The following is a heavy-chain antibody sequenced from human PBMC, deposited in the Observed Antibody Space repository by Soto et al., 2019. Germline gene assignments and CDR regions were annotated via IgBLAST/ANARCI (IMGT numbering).Heavy chain of an antibody. CDR3: ARDLPSYCSGGSCYSGENTAGFDY. CDR2: ISAYNGNT. J-gene: IGHJ4*02. CDR1: GYTFTSYG. Sequence: ASVKVSCKASGYTFTSYGISWVRQAPGQGLEWMGWISAYNGNTNYAQKLQGRVTMTTDTSTSTAYMELRSLRSDDTAVYYCARDLPSYCSGGSCYSGENTAGFDYWGQGTLVTVSS. D-gene: IGHD2-15*01. V-gene: IGHV1-18*01.